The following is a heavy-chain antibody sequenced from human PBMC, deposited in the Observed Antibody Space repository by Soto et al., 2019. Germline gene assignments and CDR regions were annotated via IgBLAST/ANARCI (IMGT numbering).Heavy chain of an antibody. CDR2: IKPDGSEK. V-gene: IGHV3-7*02. CDR1: GFTFSSYW. J-gene: IGHJ4*02. Sequence: HPGGSLRLSCAASGFTFSSYWMVWVRQAPGKGLEWVANIKPDGSEKYYVDSVKGRFTISRDNSKNTLYLQMNSLRAEDTAVYYCTTRDSGIAAAGTQQSSIDYWGQGTLVTVSS. CDR3: TTRDSGIAAAGTQQSSIDY. D-gene: IGHD6-13*01.